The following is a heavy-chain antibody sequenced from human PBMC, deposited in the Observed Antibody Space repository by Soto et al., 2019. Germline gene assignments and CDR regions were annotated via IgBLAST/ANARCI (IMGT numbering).Heavy chain of an antibody. CDR3: AKESYSEGEQVDC. CDR2: ISYDGSNK. J-gene: IGHJ4*02. Sequence: QVQLVESGGGVVQPGRSLRLSCAASGFTFSSYAMHWVRQAPGKGLEWVAVISYDGSNKYYADSVKGRFTISRDNSKNTLYLQMNSLRAEDTAVYYCAKESYSEGEQVDCWGQGTLVTVSS. CDR1: GFTFSSYA. D-gene: IGHD3-16*01. V-gene: IGHV3-30-3*01.